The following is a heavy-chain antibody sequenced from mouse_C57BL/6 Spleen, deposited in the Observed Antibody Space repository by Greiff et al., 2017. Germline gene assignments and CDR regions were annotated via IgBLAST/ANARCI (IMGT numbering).Heavy chain of an antibody. V-gene: IGHV1-80*01. J-gene: IGHJ4*01. D-gene: IGHD1-1*01. Sequence: VKLMESGAELVKPGASVKISCKASGYAFSSYWMNWVKQRPGQGLEWIGRIYPGDGDTNYTGKFKGKATLTADKSSSTAYMQLSSLTSEDSAVYFCARHPYYYGSEGYARDYWGQGTSVTVSS. CDR1: GYAFSSYW. CDR2: IYPGDGDT. CDR3: ARHPYYYGSEGYARDY.